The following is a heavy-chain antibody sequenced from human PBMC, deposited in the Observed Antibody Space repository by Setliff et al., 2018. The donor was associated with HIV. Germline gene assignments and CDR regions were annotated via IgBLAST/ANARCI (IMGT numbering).Heavy chain of an antibody. CDR1: GFTFSSCW. J-gene: IGHJ5*02. V-gene: IGHV3-7*01. CDR2: IKQDGSEK. D-gene: IGHD5-12*01. Sequence: GGSLRLSCAASGFTFSSCWVTWVRQGPGKGREWVANIKQDGSEKYYVDSVKGRFTISRDNGKNSLYLQMNSLRAEDTAVYYCARGVATNLDPWGQGSLVTVSS. CDR3: ARGVATNLDP.